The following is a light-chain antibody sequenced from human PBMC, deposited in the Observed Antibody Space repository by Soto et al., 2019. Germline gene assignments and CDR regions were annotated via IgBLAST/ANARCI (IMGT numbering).Light chain of an antibody. J-gene: IGKJ1*01. Sequence: VLTQSPGTLSFPPGERATLSCRPSQSVSSSYLAWYQQKPGQAPRLLIYGASSRATGIPDRFSGSGSGTDFTLTISRLEPEDFAVYYCQQCGSSPWTFGQGAKVDIK. CDR3: QQCGSSPWT. V-gene: IGKV3-20*01. CDR1: QSVSSSY. CDR2: GAS.